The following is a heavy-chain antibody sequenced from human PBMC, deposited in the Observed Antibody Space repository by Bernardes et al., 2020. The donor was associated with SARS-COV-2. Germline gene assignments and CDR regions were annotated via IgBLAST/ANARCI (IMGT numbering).Heavy chain of an antibody. D-gene: IGHD2-15*01. Sequence: ASVKVSCKASGYTFTGYYMHWVRQAPGQGLEWMGWINPNSGGTNYAQKFQGRVTMTRDTSISTAYMELSRLRSDDTAVYYCARDDCSGGSCYSVWFDPWGQGQWSPSLQ. J-gene: IGHJ5*02. CDR1: GYTFTGYY. CDR2: INPNSGGT. CDR3: ARDDCSGGSCYSVWFDP. V-gene: IGHV1-2*02.